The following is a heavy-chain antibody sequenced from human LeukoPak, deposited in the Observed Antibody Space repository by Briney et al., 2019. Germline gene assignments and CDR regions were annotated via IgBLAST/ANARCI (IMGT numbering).Heavy chain of an antibody. V-gene: IGHV3-30*04. J-gene: IGHJ3*02. Sequence: PGRSLRLSCAASGFTFSSYAMHWVRQAPGKGLEWVAVISYDGSNKYYADSVKGRFTISRDNSKNTLYLQMNSLRAEDTAVYYCARDSNPTESHDAFDIWGQGTMVTVSS. CDR3: ARDSNPTESHDAFDI. CDR1: GFTFSSYA. D-gene: IGHD1-1*01. CDR2: ISYDGSNK.